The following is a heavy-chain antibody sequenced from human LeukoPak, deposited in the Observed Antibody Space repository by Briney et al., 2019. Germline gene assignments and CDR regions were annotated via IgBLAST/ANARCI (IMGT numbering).Heavy chain of an antibody. D-gene: IGHD2-15*01. Sequence: GASVKVSCKTSGYTFSGHFIYWVRQAPGQGLEWMGGIIPIFGTANYAQKFQGRVTITADESTSTAYMELSSLRSEDTAVYYCARVGGYCSGGSCYKAFIFDYWGQGTLVTVSS. CDR1: GYTFSGHF. V-gene: IGHV1-69*13. CDR3: ARVGGYCSGGSCYKAFIFDY. J-gene: IGHJ4*02. CDR2: IIPIFGTA.